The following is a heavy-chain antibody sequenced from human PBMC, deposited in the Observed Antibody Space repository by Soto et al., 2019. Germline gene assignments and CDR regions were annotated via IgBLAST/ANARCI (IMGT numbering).Heavy chain of an antibody. D-gene: IGHD5-12*01. V-gene: IGHV4-30-4*01. J-gene: IGHJ4*02. CDR2: LYYSGGS. CDR3: ARLSGYDPAGAADK. CDR1: GASVSSAEHY. Sequence: QVQLQESGPGLVKASQTLSLTCTLSGASVSSAEHYWSWIRQPPGKGLEWIGYLYYSGGSYYNASHQRRVSISVDTSQNQFSLKLTSVTAADTGVYYCARLSGYDPAGAADKWGPGILVSVSS.